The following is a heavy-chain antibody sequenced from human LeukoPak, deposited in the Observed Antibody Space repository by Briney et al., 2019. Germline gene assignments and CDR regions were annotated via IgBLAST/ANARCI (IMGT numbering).Heavy chain of an antibody. CDR2: ISSSSYI. CDR3: AKEGRSLQTY. Sequence: KPGGSLRLSCAASGFTFSSYSMNWVRQAPGKGLEWVSSISSSSYIYYADSVKGRFTISRDNAKNSLYLQMNSLRVEDTAVYYCAKEGRSLQTYWGQGTLVTVSS. D-gene: IGHD5-24*01. J-gene: IGHJ4*02. CDR1: GFTFSSYS. V-gene: IGHV3-21*04.